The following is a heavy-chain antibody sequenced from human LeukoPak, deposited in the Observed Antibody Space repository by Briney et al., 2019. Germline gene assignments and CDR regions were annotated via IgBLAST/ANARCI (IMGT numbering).Heavy chain of an antibody. V-gene: IGHV3-30*03. J-gene: IGHJ4*02. CDR3: ARGVKGKWELLGGSDY. CDR1: GFTFSSYD. Sequence: PGGSLRLSCAASGFTFSSYDMHWVRQAPGKGLAWVAIISFGGSDKSYADSVKGRFTISRDNSKNTLYLQMNSLGAEDTAVYFCARGVKGKWELLGGSDYWGQGTLVTVSS. D-gene: IGHD1-26*01. CDR2: ISFGGSDK.